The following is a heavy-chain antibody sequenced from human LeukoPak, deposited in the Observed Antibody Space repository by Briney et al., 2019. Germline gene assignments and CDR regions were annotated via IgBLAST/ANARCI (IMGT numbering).Heavy chain of an antibody. J-gene: IGHJ5*02. Sequence: TLSLTCTVSGGSLSSGSYYWSWIRQPAGKGLEWIGRIYTSGSTNYNPSLKSRVTISVDTSKNQFSLKVMSVTAADTAVYYCARDQGWFDPWGKGTLVTVSS. CDR2: IYTSGST. CDR3: ARDQGWFDP. CDR1: GGSLSSGSYY. V-gene: IGHV4-61*02.